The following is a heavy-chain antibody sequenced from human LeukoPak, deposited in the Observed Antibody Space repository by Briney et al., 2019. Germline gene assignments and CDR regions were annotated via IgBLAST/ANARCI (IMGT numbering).Heavy chain of an antibody. D-gene: IGHD4-17*01. CDR2: INHSGST. J-gene: IGHJ4*02. Sequence: SETLSLTCAVYGGSFSGYYWSWIRQPPGKGLEWIGEINHSGSTNYNPSLKSRVTISVDTSKNQFSLKLSSVTAADTAVYYCARANYGDTSYYFDYWGQETLVTVSS. V-gene: IGHV4-34*01. CDR3: ARANYGDTSYYFDY. CDR1: GGSFSGYY.